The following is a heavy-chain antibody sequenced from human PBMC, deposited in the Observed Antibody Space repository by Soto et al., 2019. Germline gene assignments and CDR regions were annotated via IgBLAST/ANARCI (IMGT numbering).Heavy chain of an antibody. J-gene: IGHJ4*02. Sequence: QLQLQESGPGLVKPSETLSLTCTVSGGSISSSSYYWGWIRQPPGKGLEWIGSIYYSGSTYYNPSLKSRVTISVDTSKNQFSLKLSSVTAADTAVYYCARGNTIFGYFDYWGQGTLVTVSS. V-gene: IGHV4-39*01. CDR2: IYYSGST. CDR1: GGSISSSSYY. D-gene: IGHD3-3*01. CDR3: ARGNTIFGYFDY.